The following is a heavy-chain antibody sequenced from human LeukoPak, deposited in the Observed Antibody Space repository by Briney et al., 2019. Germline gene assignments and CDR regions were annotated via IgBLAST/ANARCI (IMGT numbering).Heavy chain of an antibody. J-gene: IGHJ3*02. Sequence: SETLSLTCTVSGGSISGYYWSWIRQPPGKGLEWIGYIYYSGSTKYNPSLQSRVTMSVDTSRNAFSLKLSSVTAADTAVYYCARGGLENGYHSNDGFDIWGQGTMVTVSS. V-gene: IGHV4-59*01. CDR3: ARGGLENGYHSNDGFDI. CDR2: IYYSGST. D-gene: IGHD3-22*01. CDR1: GGSISGYY.